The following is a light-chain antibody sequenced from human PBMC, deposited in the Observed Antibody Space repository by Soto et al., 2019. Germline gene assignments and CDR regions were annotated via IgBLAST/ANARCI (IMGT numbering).Light chain of an antibody. J-gene: IGKJ4*01. CDR1: QSVSSN. CDR2: GAS. CDR3: QQYNDWPLT. Sequence: EVLVTQSPATLSVSPGERAALSCRASQSVSSNLAWYQQKPGQAPRLLIYGASTRATGIPARFSGSGSGTDFTLTISSLQSEDFALYYCQQYNDWPLTFGGGIKVEIK. V-gene: IGKV3-15*01.